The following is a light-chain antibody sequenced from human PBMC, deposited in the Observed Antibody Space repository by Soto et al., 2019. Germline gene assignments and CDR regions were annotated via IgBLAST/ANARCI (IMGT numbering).Light chain of an antibody. CDR2: KAS. CDR3: QQYNSYSPT. J-gene: IGKJ1*01. CDR1: QSISSW. Sequence: DIQMTQSPSTLSASVGDRVTITCRASQSISSWLAWYQQKPGKAPKLLIYKASSFESGVPSRFSGSGSGTQFTLPISSLQPDDFATYYCQQYNSYSPTFGQGPKVEIK. V-gene: IGKV1-5*03.